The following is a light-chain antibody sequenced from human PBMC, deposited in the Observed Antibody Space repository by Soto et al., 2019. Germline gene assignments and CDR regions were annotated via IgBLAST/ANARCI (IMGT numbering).Light chain of an antibody. CDR3: CSYAGSYTYV. V-gene: IGLV2-11*01. CDR2: DVN. CDR1: SSDVGGYNH. Sequence: QSALTQPRSVSGSPGQSVTVSCTGTSSDVGGYNHVSWYQHHPGKAPKFMIYDVNKRPSGVPDRFSGSKSGNTDSLTISGLQAEDEADYYCCSYAGSYTYVFGTGTKVTVL. J-gene: IGLJ1*01.